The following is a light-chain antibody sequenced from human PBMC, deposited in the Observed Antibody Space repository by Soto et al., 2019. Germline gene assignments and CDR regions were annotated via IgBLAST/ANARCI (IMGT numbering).Light chain of an antibody. CDR3: QQYGSPPIT. V-gene: IGKV3-20*01. Sequence: VLRQSPATLSLCPGERATLSCRASQSVSSTYLAWYQQQPGQAPRLLMSGTSNRATGTPDRFSGSGSGTDFTLTISRLEPEDFAVYYCQQYGSPPITFGQGTRLEI. CDR2: GTS. J-gene: IGKJ5*01. CDR1: QSVSSTY.